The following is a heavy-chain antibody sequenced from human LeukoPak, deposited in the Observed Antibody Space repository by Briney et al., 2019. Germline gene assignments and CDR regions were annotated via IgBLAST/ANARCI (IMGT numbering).Heavy chain of an antibody. V-gene: IGHV4-59*01. CDR2: IYYSGST. D-gene: IGHD3-10*01. J-gene: IGHJ4*02. CDR3: ARGQPYYSLDY. Sequence: PSETLSPTCTVSGGSISSYYWSWIRQPPGKGLEWIGYIYYSGSTNYNPSLKSRVTISVDTSKNQFSLKLSSVTAADTAVYYCARGQPYYSLDYGGQGTLVTVSS. CDR1: GGSISSYY.